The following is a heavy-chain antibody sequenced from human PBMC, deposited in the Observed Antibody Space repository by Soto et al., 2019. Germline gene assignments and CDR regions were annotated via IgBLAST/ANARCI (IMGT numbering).Heavy chain of an antibody. D-gene: IGHD1-20*01. Sequence: QVQLVESGGGLVKPGGSLRLSCAASGFTFSDYYMSWIRQAPGKGLEWVSYISSSGSTIYYADSVKGRFTISRDNAKNSLYLQMNSLRAEDTPVYYCAREPLTGTTYYYYYYGMDVCGQGTTVTVSS. J-gene: IGHJ6*02. V-gene: IGHV3-11*01. CDR3: AREPLTGTTYYYYYYGMDV. CDR1: GFTFSDYY. CDR2: ISSSGSTI.